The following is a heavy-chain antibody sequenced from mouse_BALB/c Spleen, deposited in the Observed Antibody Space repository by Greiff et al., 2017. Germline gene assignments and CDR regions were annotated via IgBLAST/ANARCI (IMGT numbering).Heavy chain of an antibody. CDR2: ISRGGSST. V-gene: IGHV5-6*01. CDR3: TRKGMDY. Sequence: EVQLVESGGDLVKPGGSLKLSCAASGFTFSSYGMSWVRQTPDKRLEWVATISRGGSSTYYPDSVMARFTISRDNAKNTLYLQVSSLKSEDTAMYYCTRKGMDYWGQGTSVTVSS. J-gene: IGHJ4*01. CDR1: GFTFSSYG.